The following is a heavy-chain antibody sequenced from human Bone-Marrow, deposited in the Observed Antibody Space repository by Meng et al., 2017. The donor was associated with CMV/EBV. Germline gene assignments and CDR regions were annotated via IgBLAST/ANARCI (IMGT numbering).Heavy chain of an antibody. V-gene: IGHV3-43*01. J-gene: IGHJ2*01. CDR2: ISWDGGST. D-gene: IGHD3-3*01. CDR3: ARSMYYDFWSGYRGYFDL. Sequence: GGSLRLSCAASGFTFDDYTMHWVRQAPGKGLEWVSLISWDGGSTYYADSVKGRFTISRDNAKNSLYLQMNSLRAEDTAVYYCARSMYYDFWSGYRGYFDLWGRGTLVTVPS. CDR1: GFTFDDYT.